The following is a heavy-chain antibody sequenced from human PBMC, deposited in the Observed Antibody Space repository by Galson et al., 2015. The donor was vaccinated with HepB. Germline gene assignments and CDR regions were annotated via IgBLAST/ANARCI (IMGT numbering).Heavy chain of an antibody. V-gene: IGHV3-73*01. CDR1: GFTFSGSA. Sequence: SLRLSCAATGFTFSGSAMHWVRQASGKGLEWVGRIRSKANSYATAYAASVKGRFTISRDDSKNTAYLQMNSLKTEDTAVYYCTRGYCSGGTCLTFDYWGQGTLVTVSS. CDR2: IRSKANSYAT. CDR3: TRGYCSGGTCLTFDY. D-gene: IGHD2-15*01. J-gene: IGHJ4*02.